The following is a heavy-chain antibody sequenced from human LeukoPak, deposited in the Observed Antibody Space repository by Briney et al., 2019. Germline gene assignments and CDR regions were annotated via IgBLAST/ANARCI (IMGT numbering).Heavy chain of an antibody. V-gene: IGHV3-7*01. D-gene: IGHD4-17*01. J-gene: IGHJ3*02. CDR1: GFTFSNYW. CDR2: IKQDGSEK. Sequence: GGPLRLSCAASGFTFSNYWMSWVRQAPGKGLEWVTNIKQDGSEKYYVDSVEGRFSISRDNAKNSLYLQMNSLRAEDTALYYCARTYGEVAFDTWGQGTMVTVSS. CDR3: ARTYGEVAFDT.